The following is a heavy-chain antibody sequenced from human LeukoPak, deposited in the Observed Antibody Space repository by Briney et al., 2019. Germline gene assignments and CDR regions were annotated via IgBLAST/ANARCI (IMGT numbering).Heavy chain of an antibody. Sequence: SETLSLTCTVSGGSISSHYWSWIRQPPGKGLEWIGYIYYSGSTNDNPALKSRVTISVDTSKNQFSLKLSSVTAADTAVYYCARAEYCSSTSCFLFDYWGQGTLVTVSS. CDR2: IYYSGST. CDR3: ARAEYCSSTSCFLFDY. CDR1: GGSISSHY. J-gene: IGHJ4*02. V-gene: IGHV4-59*11. D-gene: IGHD2-2*01.